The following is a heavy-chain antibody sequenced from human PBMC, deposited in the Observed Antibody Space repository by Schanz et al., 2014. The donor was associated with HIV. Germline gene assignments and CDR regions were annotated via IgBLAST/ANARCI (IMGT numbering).Heavy chain of an antibody. D-gene: IGHD6-19*01. V-gene: IGHV1-18*01. CDR1: GYTFKSFG. Sequence: QVQLVQSGAEVKRPGASVKVSCKASGYTFKSFGVTWVRQVPGQRPEWMGWISGYNGNTKFAQKFQGRVTMTRDTSTSTADMELRSLTSDDTAVYYCARDREGSGWYRKFYYGMDVWGQGTTVIVS. J-gene: IGHJ6*02. CDR2: ISGYNGNT. CDR3: ARDREGSGWYRKFYYGMDV.